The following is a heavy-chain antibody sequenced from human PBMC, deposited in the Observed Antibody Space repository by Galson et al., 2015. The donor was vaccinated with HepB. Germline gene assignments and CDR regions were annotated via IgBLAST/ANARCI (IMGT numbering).Heavy chain of an antibody. J-gene: IGHJ4*02. CDR2: TYYRSKWYN. Sequence: CAISGDSVSSNSVAWNWIRQSPARGLEWLGRTYYRSKWYNDYALSVKSRITINADTSKNHFSLQLNSVTPEDTAVYYCARDSSGWEVWGQGTLVTVSS. CDR3: ARDSSGWEV. V-gene: IGHV6-1*01. CDR1: GDSVSSNSVA. D-gene: IGHD6-19*01.